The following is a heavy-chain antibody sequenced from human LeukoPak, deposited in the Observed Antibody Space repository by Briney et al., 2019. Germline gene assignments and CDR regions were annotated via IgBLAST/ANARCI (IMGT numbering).Heavy chain of an antibody. Sequence: GGSLRLSCAASGFTFSNYGMQWVRQAPGKGLEWVAVISYDGKNKYYADSVKDRFTISRDGSTNTLYLQMNSLSIEDTAVYYCAKDGVRWELEGWGQGTLVTVSS. V-gene: IGHV3-30*18. CDR1: GFTFSNYG. D-gene: IGHD4-23*01. J-gene: IGHJ4*02. CDR2: ISYDGKNK. CDR3: AKDGVRWELEG.